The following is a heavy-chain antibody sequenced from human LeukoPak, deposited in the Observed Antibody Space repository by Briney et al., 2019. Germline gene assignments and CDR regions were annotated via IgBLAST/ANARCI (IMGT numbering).Heavy chain of an antibody. Sequence: GGSLSLFCAASGFTFSSYSMNWVRQAPGKGLEGVSSITSRSSYIYYADSVKGRFTNSRDNAKNSLYLQMTTLRAEHTAVYYCARVQHGGTFGGVIVHVPGFDYWGQGTLVTVFS. V-gene: IGHV3-21*01. J-gene: IGHJ4*02. CDR1: GFTFSSYS. CDR2: ITSRSSYI. CDR3: ARVQHGGTFGGVIVHVPGFDY. D-gene: IGHD3-16*02.